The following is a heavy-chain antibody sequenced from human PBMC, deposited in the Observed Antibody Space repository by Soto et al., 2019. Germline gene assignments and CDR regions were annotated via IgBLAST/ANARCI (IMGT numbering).Heavy chain of an antibody. CDR3: SRWGLGYCSSTSCYGAMDV. J-gene: IGHJ6*02. CDR1: GYSFTSYW. CDR2: IYPGDSDT. V-gene: IGHV5-51*01. D-gene: IGHD2-2*01. Sequence: GESLKISCKGSGYSFTSYWIGRVRQMPGKGLEWMGIIYPGDSDTRYSPSFQGQVTISADKSISTAYLQWSSLKASDTAMYYCSRWGLGYCSSTSCYGAMDVWGQGTTVTVS.